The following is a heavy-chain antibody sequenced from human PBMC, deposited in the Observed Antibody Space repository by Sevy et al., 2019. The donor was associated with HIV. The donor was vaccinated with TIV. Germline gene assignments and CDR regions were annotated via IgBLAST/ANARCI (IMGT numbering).Heavy chain of an antibody. CDR2: ISSSSSYI. D-gene: IGHD1-1*01. Sequence: GGSLRLSCAASGFTFSSYSMNWVRQAPGKGLEWVSSISSSSSYIYYADSVKGRFTISRDNAKNSLYLQMNSLRAEDTAVYYCGRDPGTILRDKGRKEYYFDYWGQGTLVTVSS. V-gene: IGHV3-21*01. CDR1: GFTFSSYS. J-gene: IGHJ4*02. CDR3: GRDPGTILRDKGRKEYYFDY.